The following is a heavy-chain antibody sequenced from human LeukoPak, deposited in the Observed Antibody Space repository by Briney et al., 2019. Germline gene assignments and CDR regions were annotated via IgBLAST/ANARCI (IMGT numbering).Heavy chain of an antibody. CDR3: ARDLKYCTNGVCYRRLDY. V-gene: IGHV3-33*01. D-gene: IGHD2-8*01. Sequence: GGSLRLSCAASGFAFSSYGMHGVRQAPGKGLEWVAVIWYDGSNKYYAGSVKGRFTISRDNSQNTLYLQMNSLRAEDTAVYYCARDLKYCTNGVCYRRLDYWGQGTLVTVSS. J-gene: IGHJ4*02. CDR2: IWYDGSNK. CDR1: GFAFSSYG.